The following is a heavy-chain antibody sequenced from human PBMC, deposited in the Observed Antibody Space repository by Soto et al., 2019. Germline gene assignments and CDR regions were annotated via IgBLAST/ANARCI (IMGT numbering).Heavy chain of an antibody. CDR2: IKPDGSEQ. V-gene: IGHV3-7*01. CDR3: ATVPWTAAAS. CDR1: GFTFSSNW. Sequence: PGESLKISCAASGFTFSSNWMNWVRQAPGKGLEWVATIKPDGSEQDYVESVKGRFTISRDNAKNSVHLQMNSLRAEDTAVYYCATVPWTAAASWGQGTLVTVSS. D-gene: IGHD6-13*01. J-gene: IGHJ5*02.